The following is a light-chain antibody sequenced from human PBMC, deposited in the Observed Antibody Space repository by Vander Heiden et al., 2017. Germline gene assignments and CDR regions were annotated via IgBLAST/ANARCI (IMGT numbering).Light chain of an antibody. CDR3: AEWDDSLNGVL. J-gene: IGLJ2*01. Sequence: QSVLTQPPSVSEAPRQRVTISCSGSSSNIGNNAVNWYQQLPGKAPKLLIYYNDLLPSGVSDRFSGSKSGTSASLAISGLQSEDEADYYCAEWDDSLNGVLFGGGTKLTVL. CDR2: YND. CDR1: SSNIGNNA. V-gene: IGLV1-36*01.